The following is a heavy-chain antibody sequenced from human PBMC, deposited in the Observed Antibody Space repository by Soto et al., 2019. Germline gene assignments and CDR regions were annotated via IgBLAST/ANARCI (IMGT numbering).Heavy chain of an antibody. D-gene: IGHD3-22*01. V-gene: IGHV3-7*01. CDR2: IKQDGSHK. Sequence: GGSLRLSCAASGFTFSNYWMGWVRQAPGKGLEWVANIKQDGSHKFYVDSVKGRFTMSRDNAENSLYLQMSSLRAEDTAVYYCARGSSVYDSSGYAFDFRGQGSLVTVSS. CDR3: ARGSSVYDSSGYAFDF. CDR1: GFTFSNYW. J-gene: IGHJ4*02.